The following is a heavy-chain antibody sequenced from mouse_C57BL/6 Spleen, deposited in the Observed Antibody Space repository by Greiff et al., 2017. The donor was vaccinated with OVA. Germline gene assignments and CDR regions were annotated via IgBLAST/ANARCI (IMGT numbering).Heavy chain of an antibody. CDR1: GFTFSDYY. CDR2: INYDGSST. V-gene: IGHV5-16*01. D-gene: IGHD1-1*01. J-gene: IGHJ1*03. CDR3: AREGNYGSRDWYFDV. Sequence: EVMLVESEGGLVQPGSSMKLSCTASGFTFSDYYMAWVRQVPEKGLEWVANINYDGSSTYYLDSLKSRFIISRDNAKNILYLQMSSLKSEDTATYYCAREGNYGSRDWYFDVWGTGTTVTVSS.